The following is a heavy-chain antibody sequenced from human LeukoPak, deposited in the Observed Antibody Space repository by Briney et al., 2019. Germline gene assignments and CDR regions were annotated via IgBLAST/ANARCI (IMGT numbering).Heavy chain of an antibody. D-gene: IGHD2-2*01. J-gene: IGHJ4*02. CDR1: GGSFSDYY. CDR3: ARVGPDITSWHY. CDR2: INHSGST. Sequence: SETLSLTCAVYGGSFSDYYWSWIRQPPGKGLEWIGEINHSGSTNYNPSLKSRVTISVDTSKNQFSLKLRSVTAADTAVYYCARVGPDITSWHYWGQGTLVTVFS. V-gene: IGHV4-34*01.